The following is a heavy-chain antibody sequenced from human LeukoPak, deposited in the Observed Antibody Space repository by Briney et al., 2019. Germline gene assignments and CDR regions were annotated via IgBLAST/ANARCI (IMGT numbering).Heavy chain of an antibody. J-gene: IGHJ5*02. CDR1: GGSFSGYY. D-gene: IGHD3-10*01. V-gene: IGHV4-34*01. CDR2: INHSGST. CDR3: ARVSSEMVRGVIWFNP. Sequence: SETLSLTCAVYGGSFSGYYWSWIRQPPGKGLEWIGEINHSGSTNYNPSLKSRVTISVDTSKNQFSLTLSSVTAADTAVYYCARVSSEMVRGVIWFNPWGQGTLVTVSS.